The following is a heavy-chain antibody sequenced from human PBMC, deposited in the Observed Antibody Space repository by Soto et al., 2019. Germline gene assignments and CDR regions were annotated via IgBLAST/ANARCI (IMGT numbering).Heavy chain of an antibody. CDR3: AREIEPMGGPFDF. CDR1: GDSFSSLS. V-gene: IGHV1-69*06. J-gene: IGHJ4*02. D-gene: IGHD2-15*01. CDR2: IIPVVGTG. Sequence: QVNLVQSGAEVKKPGSSVKVSCKASGDSFSSLSLNWVRQAPGQGLEWVGGIIPVVGTGTYAQKFQDRVTLTAEKSPSTVYMELTSLTSADAAVYYCAREIEPMGGPFDFWGQGTLVTVSS.